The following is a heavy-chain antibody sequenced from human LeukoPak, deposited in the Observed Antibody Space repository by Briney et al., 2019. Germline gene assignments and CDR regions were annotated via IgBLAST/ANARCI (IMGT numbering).Heavy chain of an antibody. CDR1: GFTFSAYT. CDR2: ISSSSNYI. CDR3: ARDESLVRGAAFDY. D-gene: IGHD3-10*01. V-gene: IGHV3-21*01. Sequence: GGSLRLSCAASGFTFSAYTMHWVRQAPGKGLEWVSYISSSSNYINYADSVKGRFTISRDNAKNSLYLQMNSLRAEDTAVYYCARDESLVRGAAFDYWGQGTLVTVSS. J-gene: IGHJ4*02.